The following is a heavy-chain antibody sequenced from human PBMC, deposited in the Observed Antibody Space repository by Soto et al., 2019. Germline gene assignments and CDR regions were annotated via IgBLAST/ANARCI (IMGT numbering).Heavy chain of an antibody. CDR3: AGADFGDRGLAFDS. J-gene: IGHJ4*02. Sequence: QVQLQESGPGLVKTSQTLSLTCTVSGGSIGSGGYYWSWIRQHPGKGLEWIGYIYYSGSTYYNPYLKSRVTISVDTSTNQFSLKLGSVTAADTAVDYCAGADFGDRGLAFDSWGQGTLVTVSS. CDR1: GGSIGSGGYY. D-gene: IGHD4-17*01. V-gene: IGHV4-31*03. CDR2: IYYSGST.